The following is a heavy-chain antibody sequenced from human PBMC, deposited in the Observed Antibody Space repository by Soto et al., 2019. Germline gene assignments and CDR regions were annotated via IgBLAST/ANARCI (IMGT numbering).Heavy chain of an antibody. CDR2: ISTTSPYSPTTYV. Sequence: GGSLRLSCTASGFSFTSYNLNWVRQAPGKGLEWVSSISTTSPYSPTTYVYYADSVKGRFTISRDNAKNSLYLQMSSLRAEDTAVYYCATGLGYCDSTNCPSRYFDLWGRGTLVTVSS. J-gene: IGHJ2*01. D-gene: IGHD2-2*01. CDR1: GFSFTSYN. CDR3: ATGLGYCDSTNCPSRYFDL. V-gene: IGHV3-21*01.